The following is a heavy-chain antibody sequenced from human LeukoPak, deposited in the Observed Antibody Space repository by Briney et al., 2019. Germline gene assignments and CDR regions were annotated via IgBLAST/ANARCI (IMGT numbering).Heavy chain of an antibody. D-gene: IGHD6-19*01. J-gene: IGHJ4*02. CDR2: IYYSGST. Sequence: SQTLSLTCTVSGGSISSGDYYWSWIRQPPGKGLEWIGYIYYSGSTYYNPSLKSRVTISVDTSKNQFSLKLSSVTAADTAVYYCATSPGIAVAGSSFDYWGQGTLVTVSS. CDR3: ATSPGIAVAGSSFDY. V-gene: IGHV4-30-4*01. CDR1: GGSISSGDYY.